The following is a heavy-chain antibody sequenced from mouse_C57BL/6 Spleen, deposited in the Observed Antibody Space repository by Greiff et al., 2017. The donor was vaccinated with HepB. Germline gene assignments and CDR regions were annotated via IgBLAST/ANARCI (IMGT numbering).Heavy chain of an antibody. D-gene: IGHD2-5*01. CDR1: GYTFTSYW. J-gene: IGHJ3*01. CDR3: ASVYYSNGAY. Sequence: VQLQQPGAELVRPGTSVKLSCKASGYTFTSYWMHWVKQRPGQGLEWIGVIDPSDSYTNYNQKFKGKATLTVDTSSSTAYMQLSSLTSEDSAVYYCASVYYSNGAYWGEGTLVTVSA. CDR2: IDPSDSYT. V-gene: IGHV1-59*01.